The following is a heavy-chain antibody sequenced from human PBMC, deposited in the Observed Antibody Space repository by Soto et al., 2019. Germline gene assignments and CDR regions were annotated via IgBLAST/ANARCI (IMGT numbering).Heavy chain of an antibody. CDR2: ISYDGSNK. CDR3: AKGLLWFGEFLSSFDY. J-gene: IGHJ4*02. Sequence: QVQLVESGGGVVQPGRSLRLSCAASGFTFSSYGVHGVRQAPGKGLEWVAVISYDGSNKYYADSVKGRFTISRDNSKNTLYLQMNSLRAEDTAVYYCAKGLLWFGEFLSSFDYWGQGTLVTVSS. D-gene: IGHD3-10*01. CDR1: GFTFSSYG. V-gene: IGHV3-30*18.